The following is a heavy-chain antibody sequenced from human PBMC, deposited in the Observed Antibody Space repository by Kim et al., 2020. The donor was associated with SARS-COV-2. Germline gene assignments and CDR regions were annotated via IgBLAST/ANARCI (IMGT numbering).Heavy chain of an antibody. J-gene: IGHJ4*02. Sequence: GGSLRLSCAASGFTFDDYAMHWVRQAPGKGLEWVSGISWNSGTIGYADSVKGRFTISRDNAKSSLYLQMSSLRAEDTALYYCAKDVGRYGYWLGFDSWGQGTLVTVSS. CDR1: GFTFDDYA. CDR3: AKDVGRYGYWLGFDS. CDR2: ISWNSGTI. D-gene: IGHD2-8*02. V-gene: IGHV3-9*01.